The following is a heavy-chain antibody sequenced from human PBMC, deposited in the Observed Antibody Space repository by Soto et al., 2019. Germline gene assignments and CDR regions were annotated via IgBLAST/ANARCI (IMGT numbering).Heavy chain of an antibody. V-gene: IGHV3-33*01. Sequence: GGSLRLSCAASGFMFSSHGMHWVRQAPGKGLEWVAMIWFDGRATNFVDSVKGRFTVSRDNSKNTLYLQMNSLRAEDTAVYYCVRSAPYYLDYWGQGTLVTVSS. J-gene: IGHJ4*02. CDR3: VRSAPYYLDY. CDR1: GFMFSSHG. D-gene: IGHD3-10*01. CDR2: IWFDGRAT.